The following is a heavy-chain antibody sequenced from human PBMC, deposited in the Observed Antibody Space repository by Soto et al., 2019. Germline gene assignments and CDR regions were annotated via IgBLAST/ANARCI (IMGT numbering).Heavy chain of an antibody. Sequence: EAQLVESGGGLVPPGGSLSLSCTASGFTFNSYWMSWVRQAPGKGLEWVANIKEDGSETYYVDSVKGRFTISRDNAKNSLYLQMNSLRDEDTAVYYCARRGDEFDSWGQGTLVTVSS. CDR1: GFTFNSYW. J-gene: IGHJ4*02. D-gene: IGHD4-17*01. CDR3: ARRGDEFDS. V-gene: IGHV3-7*01. CDR2: IKEDGSET.